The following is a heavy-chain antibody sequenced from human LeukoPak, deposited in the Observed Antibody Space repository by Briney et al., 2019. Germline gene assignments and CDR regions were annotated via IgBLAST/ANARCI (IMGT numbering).Heavy chain of an antibody. CDR2: IYASGST. V-gene: IGHV4-4*07. D-gene: IGHD2-21*02. J-gene: IGHJ3*02. Sequence: PSETLSLTCTASGVSISSYYWSWIRQPAGKGLEWIGRIYASGSTNYNPSLKSRVTMSVDTSKNQFSLKLSSVTAADTAVYYCARDGTYCGSDCYPHDAFDIWGQGTMVTVSS. CDR3: ARDGTYCGSDCYPHDAFDI. CDR1: GVSISSYY.